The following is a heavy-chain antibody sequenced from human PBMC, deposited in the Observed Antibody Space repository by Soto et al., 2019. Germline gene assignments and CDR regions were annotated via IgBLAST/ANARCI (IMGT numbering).Heavy chain of an antibody. J-gene: IGHJ4*02. CDR2: ISGSGGST. Sequence: GGSLRLSCAASGFTFSSYAMSWVRQAPGKGLEWVSAISGSGGSTYYADPVKGRFTISRDNSKNTLYLQMNSLRAEDTAVYYCVTSLRRQHYGDCRSYYFDYWGQGTLVTVSS. D-gene: IGHD4-17*01. V-gene: IGHV3-23*01. CDR3: VTSLRRQHYGDCRSYYFDY. CDR1: GFTFSSYA.